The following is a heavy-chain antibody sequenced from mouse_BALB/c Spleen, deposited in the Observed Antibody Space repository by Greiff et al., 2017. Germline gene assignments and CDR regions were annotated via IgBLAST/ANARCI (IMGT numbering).Heavy chain of an antibody. CDR3: ARGGYEYDSAWFAY. J-gene: IGHJ3*01. CDR1: GDSITSGY. V-gene: IGHV3-8*02. Sequence: EVQLQQSGPSLVKPSQTLSLTCSVTGDSITSGYWNWIRKFPGNKLEYMGYISYSGSTYYNPSLKSRISITRDTSKNQYYLQLNSVTTEDTATYYCARGGYEYDSAWFAYWGQGTLVTVSA. D-gene: IGHD2-4*01. CDR2: ISYSGST.